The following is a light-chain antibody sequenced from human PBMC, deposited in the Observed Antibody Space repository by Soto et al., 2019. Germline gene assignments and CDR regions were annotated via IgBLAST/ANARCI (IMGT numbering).Light chain of an antibody. Sequence: QSALTQPASVSGSPGQSITISCTGTSSDVGGYNYVSWYQQHPGKAPKLMIYEVSNRPSGVSNRFSGSKSGNTASLTISGLQAEDEADYYCSSYTSTGTPHVVFGGGTKVTGL. V-gene: IGLV2-14*01. CDR1: SSDVGGYNY. J-gene: IGLJ2*01. CDR3: SSYTSTGTPHVV. CDR2: EVS.